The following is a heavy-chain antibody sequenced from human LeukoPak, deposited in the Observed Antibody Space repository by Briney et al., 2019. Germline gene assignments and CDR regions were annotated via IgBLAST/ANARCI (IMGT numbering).Heavy chain of an antibody. CDR1: GGTFSSYA. CDR3: ARQRGQWRPHYYYYGMDV. Sequence: SVKVSCKASGGTFSSYAISWVRQAPGQGLEWMGRIIPILGIANYAQKFQGRVTITADKSTSTAYMELSSLRSEETAVYYCARQRGQWRPHYYYYGMDVWGQGTTVTVSS. CDR2: IIPILGIA. D-gene: IGHD2-8*01. J-gene: IGHJ6*02. V-gene: IGHV1-69*04.